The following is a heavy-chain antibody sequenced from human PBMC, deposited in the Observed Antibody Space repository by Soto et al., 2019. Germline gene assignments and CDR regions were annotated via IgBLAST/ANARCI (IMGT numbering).Heavy chain of an antibody. Sequence: SSETLSLTCAVYGGSFSGYYWSWIRQPPGKGLEWIGEINHSGSTNYNPSLKSRVTISVDTSKNQFSLKLSSVTAADTAVYYCARAYYGGFELDYWGQGTLVTVSS. D-gene: IGHD2-21*01. CDR2: INHSGST. CDR3: ARAYYGGFELDY. V-gene: IGHV4-34*01. J-gene: IGHJ4*02. CDR1: GGSFSGYY.